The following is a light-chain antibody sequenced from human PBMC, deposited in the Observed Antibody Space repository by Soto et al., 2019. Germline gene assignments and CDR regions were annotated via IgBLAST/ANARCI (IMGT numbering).Light chain of an antibody. CDR2: SAS. Sequence: DIQLTQSPSFLSASVGDRVTITCRASQGISSYLAWYQQKPGKAPNLLIYSASTLQSGVPSRFSGSGSGTDFTLTISNLQPEDFATYYCQHLQGYPRTFGQGTKVEIK. CDR1: QGISSY. J-gene: IGKJ1*01. V-gene: IGKV1-9*01. CDR3: QHLQGYPRT.